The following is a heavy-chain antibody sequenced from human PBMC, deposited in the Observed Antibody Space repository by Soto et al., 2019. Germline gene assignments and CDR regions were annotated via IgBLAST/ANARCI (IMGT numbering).Heavy chain of an antibody. Sequence: PGGFLRLSCVASGFTFSVYSMNWVRQAPGKGLEWFSYITSDTKTIKYADSVKGRFTISRDNAKNSVYLQMNSLRDEDTAVYYCARSVEGHFDYWGQGTVVTVSS. J-gene: IGHJ4*02. D-gene: IGHD6-19*01. CDR2: ITSDTKTI. CDR3: ARSVEGHFDY. CDR1: GFTFSVYS. V-gene: IGHV3-48*02.